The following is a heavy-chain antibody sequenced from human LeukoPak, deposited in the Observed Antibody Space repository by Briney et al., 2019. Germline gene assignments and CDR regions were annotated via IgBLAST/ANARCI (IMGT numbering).Heavy chain of an antibody. CDR1: GGSISSYY. J-gene: IGHJ6*03. CDR3: ARLPAACYFYYYLDV. CDR2: IYTSGNI. V-gene: IGHV4-4*07. Sequence: SETLSLTCTVSGGSISSYYWGWIRQPAGRGLEWIGLIYTSGNINNNPSLKSRVTISVDMSKNQFSLKLRSVTAADTAVYYCARLPAACYFYYYLDVWGKGTTVTVSS.